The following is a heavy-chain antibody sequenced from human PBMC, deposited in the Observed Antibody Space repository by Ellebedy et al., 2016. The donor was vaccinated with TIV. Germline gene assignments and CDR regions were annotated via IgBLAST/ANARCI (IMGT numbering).Heavy chain of an antibody. CDR1: GYSFTSYW. CDR3: ARLAYDYDSNGYNWYFDL. D-gene: IGHD3-22*01. V-gene: IGHV5-51*01. CDR2: TCPGDSDT. Sequence: PGGSLRLSCKGSGYSFTSYWIGWVRQMPGKGLEWMGVTCPGDSDTRYSPSFQGQVTFSADMSISTAYLQWSSLKASDTAMYYCARLAYDYDSNGYNWYFDLWGRGTLVTVSS. J-gene: IGHJ2*01.